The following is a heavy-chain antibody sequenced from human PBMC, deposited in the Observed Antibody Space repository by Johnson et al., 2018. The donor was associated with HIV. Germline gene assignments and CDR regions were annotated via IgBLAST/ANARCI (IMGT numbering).Heavy chain of an antibody. D-gene: IGHD3-3*01. J-gene: IGHJ3*02. CDR3: AKEYNFWSGYPDDAFDI. CDR2: ISYDGSNK. V-gene: IGHV3-30*04. Sequence: QVQLVESGGGLVQPGRSLRLSCTGSGFTFGDYAMSWVRQAPGKGLEWVAVISYDGSNKYYADSVKGRFTISRDNSKNTLYLQMKSLRAEDTALYYCAKEYNFWSGYPDDAFDIWGQGTMVTVSS. CDR1: GFTFGDYA.